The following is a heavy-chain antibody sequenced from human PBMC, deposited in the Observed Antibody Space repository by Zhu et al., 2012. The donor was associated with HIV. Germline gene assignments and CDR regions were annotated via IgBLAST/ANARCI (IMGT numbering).Heavy chain of an antibody. J-gene: IGHJ4*02. CDR2: ISGSTDAT. D-gene: IGHD6-19*01. V-gene: IGHV3-23*01. CDR1: GFTFTSYA. CDR3: AKDLSLSRDTSGWSIAFDY. Sequence: EVQLLESGGALVQPGGSLRLSCAASGFTFTSYAMSWVRQAPGKGLEWVSAISGSTDATYYADSVWGRFTISKDNSRNTLYLQMNSLTGEDTAVYYCAKDLSLSRDTSGWSIAFDYVGPGNPGSTVSS.